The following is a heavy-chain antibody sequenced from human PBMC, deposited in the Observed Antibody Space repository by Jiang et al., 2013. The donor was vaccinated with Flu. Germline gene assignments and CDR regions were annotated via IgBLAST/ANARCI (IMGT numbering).Heavy chain of an antibody. CDR3: ARYARPLYYYDSSGYFDY. Sequence: LTCTVSGGSVSSGSYYWSWIRQPPGKGLEWIGYIYYSGSTNYNPSLKSRVTISVDTSKNQFSLKLSSVTAADTAVYYCARYARPLYYYDSSGYFDYWGQGTLVTVSS. CDR2: IYYSGST. V-gene: IGHV4-61*01. D-gene: IGHD3-22*01. J-gene: IGHJ4*02. CDR1: GGSVSSGSYY.